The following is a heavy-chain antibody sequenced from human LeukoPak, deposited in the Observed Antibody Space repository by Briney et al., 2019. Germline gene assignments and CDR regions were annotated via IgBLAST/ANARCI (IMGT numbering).Heavy chain of an antibody. D-gene: IGHD3-10*01. V-gene: IGHV5-51*01. CDR3: ARHPQYGSGTYLFDY. Sequence: GESLKISGKGSGYSFTGYWIGWVGQMPGQGLEWMGIINPGASETRYSPSFQGQVIISVDKSISTAYLQWSGLKASDTAMYYCARHPQYGSGTYLFDYWDQGTLVTVSS. CDR2: INPGASET. J-gene: IGHJ4*02. CDR1: GYSFTGYW.